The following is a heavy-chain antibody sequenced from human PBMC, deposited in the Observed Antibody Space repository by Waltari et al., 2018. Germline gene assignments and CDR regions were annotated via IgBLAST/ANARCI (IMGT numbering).Heavy chain of an antibody. CDR3: ARGGEMIYSSGPLDY. D-gene: IGHD6-19*01. J-gene: IGHJ4*02. CDR2: INTNTGNP. CDR1: GYTFTSCA. Sequence: QVQLVQSGSELNKPGASVKVSCKASGYTFTSCAMNWVRQAPGQGLEWMGWINTNTGNPTYAQGFTVRFSFSLDTSVSTAYLQISSRKAEDTSVYYCARGGEMIYSSGPLDYWGQGTLVTVSS. V-gene: IGHV7-4-1*02.